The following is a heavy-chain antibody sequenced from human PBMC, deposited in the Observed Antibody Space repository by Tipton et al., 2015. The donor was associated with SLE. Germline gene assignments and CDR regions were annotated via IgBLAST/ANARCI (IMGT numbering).Heavy chain of an antibody. J-gene: IGHJ3*02. CDR1: GGSISSHY. CDR2: IYYSGTT. V-gene: IGHV4-59*11. Sequence: TLSLTCTVSGGSISSHYWSWIRQPPGKGLEWIGYIYYSGTTNYNPSLKSRVTMSVDTSKNQFSLKLSSVTAADTAVYYCARGIDAFDIWGQGTMVTVSS. CDR3: ARGIDAFDI.